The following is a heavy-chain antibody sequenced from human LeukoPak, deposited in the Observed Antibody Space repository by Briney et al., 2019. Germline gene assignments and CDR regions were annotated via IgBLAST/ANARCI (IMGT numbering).Heavy chain of an antibody. CDR1: GFTFSSYG. J-gene: IGHJ4*02. V-gene: IGHV3-30*18. Sequence: GGSLRLSCAASGFTFSSYGMHWVRQAPGKGLEWVAVISYDGSNKYYADSVKGRFTISRDNSKNKLYLQMNSLRAEDTAVYYCAKDSARVDSSGWSYWGQGTLVTVSS. D-gene: IGHD6-19*01. CDR3: AKDSARVDSSGWSY. CDR2: ISYDGSNK.